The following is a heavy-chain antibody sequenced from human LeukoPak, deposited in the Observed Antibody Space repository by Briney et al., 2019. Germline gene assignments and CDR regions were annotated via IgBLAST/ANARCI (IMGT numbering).Heavy chain of an antibody. V-gene: IGHV4-4*02. CDR3: ASSSSWSRDAFDI. CDR2: IYHSGST. Sequence: PSETLPLTCAVSGGSISSSNWWSWVRQPPGKGLEWIGEIYHSGSTNYNPSLKSRVTISVDRSKNQFSLKLSSVTAADTAVYYCASSSSWSRDAFDIWGQGTMVTVSS. J-gene: IGHJ3*02. CDR1: GGSISSSNW. D-gene: IGHD6-13*01.